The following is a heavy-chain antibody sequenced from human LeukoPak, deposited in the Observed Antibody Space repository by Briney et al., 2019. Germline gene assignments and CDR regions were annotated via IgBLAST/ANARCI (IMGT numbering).Heavy chain of an antibody. J-gene: IGHJ4*02. CDR3: VRDTKEY. CDR2: ISTTGDRI. V-gene: IGHV3-48*03. CDR1: GFTFSSYE. Sequence: GGSLRLSCVASGFTFSSYEMNWVRQAPGKGLEWISYISTTGDRIQYADSVKGRFTISRDNAKNSLYLQMNSLRAEDTAVYYCVRDTKEYWGQGTLVTVSS. D-gene: IGHD2-8*01.